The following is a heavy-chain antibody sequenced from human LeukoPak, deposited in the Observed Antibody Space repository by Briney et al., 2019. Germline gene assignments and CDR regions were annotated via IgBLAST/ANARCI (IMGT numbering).Heavy chain of an antibody. CDR2: ISSGGNT. J-gene: IGHJ4*02. V-gene: IGHV3-53*01. CDR3: ARGDSSGYAFDY. D-gene: IGHD3-22*01. Sequence: PGGSLRLSCAASGFTFSSYAMTWVRQAPGKGLEWVSIISSGGNTYYADSVKGRFTISRDISKHTLYLQMNSLRAEDTAVYYCARGDSSGYAFDYWGQGTLVTVSS. CDR1: GFTFSSYA.